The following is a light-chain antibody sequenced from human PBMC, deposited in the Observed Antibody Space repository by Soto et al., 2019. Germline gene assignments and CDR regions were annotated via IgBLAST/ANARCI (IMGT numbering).Light chain of an antibody. V-gene: IGLV1-40*01. CDR3: QSFDSSLSGHVV. Sequence: QSVLTQPPSVSGAPGQRVTLSCTGSSSNIGAGYDVHWYQQLPGTAPKLLIYGNNYRPSGVPDRFSGSKSGTSASLAITGLQAEDEADYYCQSFDSSLSGHVVFGGGTKLTVL. CDR1: SSNIGAGYD. CDR2: GNN. J-gene: IGLJ2*01.